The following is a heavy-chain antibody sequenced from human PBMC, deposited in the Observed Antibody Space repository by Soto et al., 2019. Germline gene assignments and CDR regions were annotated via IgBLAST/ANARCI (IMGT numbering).Heavy chain of an antibody. CDR3: ARGLSGSGAYNGFDP. V-gene: IGHV3-23*01. CDR1: RFAFSSYA. D-gene: IGHD3-10*01. Sequence: EVQLLASGGGLVQPGGSLRLSCATSRFAFSSYAMSWVRQAPGKGLDWVSAISGSGYSTFYADSVRGLFTISRYNSKNTPYMLMDRLRAEDTAFYYCARGLSGSGAYNGFDPWGQGTLVTVSS. J-gene: IGHJ5*02. CDR2: ISGSGYST.